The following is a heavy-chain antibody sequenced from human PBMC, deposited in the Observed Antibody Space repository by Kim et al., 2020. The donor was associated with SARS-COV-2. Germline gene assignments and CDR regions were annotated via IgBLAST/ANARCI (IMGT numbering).Heavy chain of an antibody. Sequence: FTISRDNSKNTLYLQMNSLRAEDTAVYYCAKDRSPPYYDFWSGYQYYFDYWGQGTLVTVSS. J-gene: IGHJ4*02. V-gene: IGHV3-30*02. D-gene: IGHD3-3*01. CDR3: AKDRSPPYYDFWSGYQYYFDY.